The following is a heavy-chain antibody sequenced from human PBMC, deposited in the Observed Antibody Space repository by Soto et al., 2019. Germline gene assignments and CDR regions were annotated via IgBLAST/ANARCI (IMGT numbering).Heavy chain of an antibody. CDR1: GFTFSSYA. D-gene: IGHD3-22*01. J-gene: IGHJ6*02. V-gene: IGHV3-23*01. CDR3: ANPITMIVVVPAQDYGMDV. CDR2: ISGSGGST. Sequence: GESLKISCAASGFTFSSYAMSWVRQAPGKGLEWVSAISGSGGSTYYADSVKGRFTISRDNSKNTLYLQMNSLRAEDTAVYYCANPITMIVVVPAQDYGMDVWGQGTTVTVSS.